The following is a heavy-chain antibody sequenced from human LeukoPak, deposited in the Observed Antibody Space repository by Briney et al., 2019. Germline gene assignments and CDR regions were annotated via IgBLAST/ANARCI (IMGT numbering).Heavy chain of an antibody. CDR1: GGSFSGYY. CDR3: ASPYSGSSVGDY. J-gene: IGHJ4*02. Sequence: NPSETLSLTCAVYGGSFSGYYMSWIRQAPGKGLEWVSYISSSSSYTNYADSVKGRFTISRDNAKNSLYLQMNSLRAEDTAVYYCASPYSGSSVGDYWGQGTLVTVSS. D-gene: IGHD5-12*01. CDR2: ISSSSSYT. V-gene: IGHV3-11*03.